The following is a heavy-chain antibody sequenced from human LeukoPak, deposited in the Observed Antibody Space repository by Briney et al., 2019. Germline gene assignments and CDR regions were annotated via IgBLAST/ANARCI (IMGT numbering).Heavy chain of an antibody. CDR1: GYTFTSYD. CDR2: ISAYNGNT. V-gene: IGHV1-18*01. D-gene: IGHD3-22*01. J-gene: IGHJ4*02. CDR3: AITLTVVVGFDY. Sequence: ASVKVSSKASGYTFTSYDINWVRQAPGQGLEWMGWISAYNGNTNYAQKLQGRVTMSRDTSISTAYMELSRLRSDDTAVYYCAITLTVVVGFDYWGQGTLVTVSS.